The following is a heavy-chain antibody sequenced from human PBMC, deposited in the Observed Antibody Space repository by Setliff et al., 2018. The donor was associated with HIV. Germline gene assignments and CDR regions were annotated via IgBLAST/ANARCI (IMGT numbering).Heavy chain of an antibody. Sequence: KPSETLSLTCTVSGGSISSYCWNWIRQPPGKGLEWIGYIFASGSSLYNPSLQSRVTISVDTSKNQFSLRLNSVTAADTAVYYCARRRGDFNPYFDSWGQGNLVTVSS. D-gene: IGHD3-16*01. CDR3: ARRRGDFNPYFDS. CDR1: GGSISSYC. CDR2: IFASGSS. V-gene: IGHV4-4*08. J-gene: IGHJ4*02.